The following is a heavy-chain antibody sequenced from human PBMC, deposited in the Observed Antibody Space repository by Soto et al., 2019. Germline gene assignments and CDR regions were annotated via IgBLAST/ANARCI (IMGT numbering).Heavy chain of an antibody. J-gene: IGHJ4*02. CDR1: GFTFSSYA. Sequence: EVQLLESGGGLVQPGGSLRLSCAASGFTFSSYAMSWVRQAPGKGLEWVSAISGSGGSTYYADSVKGRFTISRDNSKNTLYLQMNSLGAEDTAVYYCAKDSTGYGSGSYDYWGQGTLVTVSS. D-gene: IGHD3-10*01. V-gene: IGHV3-23*01. CDR3: AKDSTGYGSGSYDY. CDR2: ISGSGGST.